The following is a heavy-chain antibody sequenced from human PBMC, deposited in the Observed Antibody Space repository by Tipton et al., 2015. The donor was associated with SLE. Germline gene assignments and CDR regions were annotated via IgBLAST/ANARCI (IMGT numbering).Heavy chain of an antibody. Sequence: TLSLTCTVSGASISTYYWGWIRQPPGEGLEWIGIIYCSGSTYYNPSLKSRVTISVDTSKNQFSLKLSSVTAADTAVYYCAKDYNHDNADYNWGQGTLVIVSS. J-gene: IGHJ4*02. CDR2: IYCSGST. CDR1: GASISTYY. D-gene: IGHD4-17*01. CDR3: AKDYNHDNADYN. V-gene: IGHV4-39*07.